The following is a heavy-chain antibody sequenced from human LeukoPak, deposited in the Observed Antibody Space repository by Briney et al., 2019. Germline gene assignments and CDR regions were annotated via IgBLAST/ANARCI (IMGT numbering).Heavy chain of an antibody. D-gene: IGHD6-13*01. CDR2: IKSKTDGGTT. J-gene: IGHJ3*02. CDR3: TTGQYIDSWPPVAFDI. V-gene: IGHV3-15*01. Sequence: GGSLRLSCAVSGLSFSNAWMSWVRQAPGKGLEWVGRIKSKTDGGTTDYGAPVKGRFTISRDDSKTTVYLQMNSLKTEDTAVYYCTTGQYIDSWPPVAFDIWGQGTLVTVSS. CDR1: GLSFSNAW.